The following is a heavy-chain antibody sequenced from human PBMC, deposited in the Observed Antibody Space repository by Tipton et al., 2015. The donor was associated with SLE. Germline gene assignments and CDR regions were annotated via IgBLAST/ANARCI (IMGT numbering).Heavy chain of an antibody. D-gene: IGHD3-3*01. V-gene: IGHV4-38-2*02. Sequence: TLSLTCTVSGFSISRGYYWGWIRQPPNKGREWIGNVYQSGSAHYNPPLKSRVTISVDTSENQFSLKVSSVTAADTAVYYCARVTIFGVASDVWGKGTTVTVSS. CDR2: VYQSGSA. CDR3: ARVTIFGVASDV. J-gene: IGHJ6*04. CDR1: GFSISRGYY.